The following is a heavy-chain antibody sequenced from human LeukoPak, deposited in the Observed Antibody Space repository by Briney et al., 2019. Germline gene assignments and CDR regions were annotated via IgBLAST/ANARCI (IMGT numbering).Heavy chain of an antibody. V-gene: IGHV4-59*01. CDR3: ARVSPARYCSSTSCFFDY. Sequence: YPSETLSLTCTVSGGSISSYYWSWIRQPPGKGLEWIGYIYYSGSTNYNPSLKSRVTISVDTSKNQFSLKLSSVTAADTAVYYCARVSPARYCSSTSCFFDYWGQGTLVTVSS. D-gene: IGHD2-2*01. CDR1: GGSISSYY. J-gene: IGHJ4*02. CDR2: IYYSGST.